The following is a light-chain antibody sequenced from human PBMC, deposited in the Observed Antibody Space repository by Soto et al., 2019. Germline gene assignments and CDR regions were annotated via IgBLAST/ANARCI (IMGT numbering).Light chain of an antibody. Sequence: EIVLTQSPGTLSLSPGERGTLSCRASQSVCSRCLAWYQQKPGQAPRLLIFGASSRATGIPDTFSGSGSGTDFTLTISRLEHEDSALYYWQHDGSTPWTFGQGTKVEI. CDR1: QSVCSRC. V-gene: IGKV3-20*01. J-gene: IGKJ1*01. CDR3: QHDGSTPWT. CDR2: GAS.